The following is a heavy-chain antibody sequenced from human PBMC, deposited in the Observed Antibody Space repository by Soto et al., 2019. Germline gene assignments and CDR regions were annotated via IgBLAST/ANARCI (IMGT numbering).Heavy chain of an antibody. CDR3: ARLGDYGDYGYYYGMDV. V-gene: IGHV4-61*01. CDR1: GGSVSSGSYY. Sequence: TSETLSLTCTVSGGSVSSGSYYWSWIRQPPGKGLEWIGYIYYSGSTNYNPSLKSRVTISVDTSKNQFSLKLSSVTAADTAVYYCARLGDYGDYGYYYGMDVWGQGTTVTVSS. J-gene: IGHJ6*02. CDR2: IYYSGST. D-gene: IGHD4-17*01.